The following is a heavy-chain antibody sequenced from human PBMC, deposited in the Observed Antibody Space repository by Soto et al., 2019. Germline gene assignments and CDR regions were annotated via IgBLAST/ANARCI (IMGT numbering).Heavy chain of an antibody. V-gene: IGHV4-34*01. CDR3: ARGQCYGDPDSSPVPLYYFAY. J-gene: IGHJ4*02. D-gene: IGHD4-17*01. CDR1: GGSFGGYY. CDR2: INHSGST. Sequence: SQTLSLTCAVYGGSFGGYYWSWIRQHPGKGLEWIGEINHSGSTNYNPSLKSRVTISVDTSKNQFSLKLSSVTAADTAVYYCARGQCYGDPDSSPVPLYYFAYWGQGTLVPVSS.